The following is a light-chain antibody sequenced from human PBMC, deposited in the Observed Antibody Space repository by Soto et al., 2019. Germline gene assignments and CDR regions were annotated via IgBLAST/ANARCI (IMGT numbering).Light chain of an antibody. CDR3: QHYTNSPPLYT. Sequence: EIVLTQSPGTLSLSPGDRATLSCRASQSVTSKYVVWYQQRPGQAPRLLIYGASSRATGVPDRFSGRGSGTDFTLTISRLEPEDFAVYYCQHYTNSPPLYTFGQGTKLEIK. CDR1: QSVTSKY. J-gene: IGKJ2*01. V-gene: IGKV3-20*01. CDR2: GAS.